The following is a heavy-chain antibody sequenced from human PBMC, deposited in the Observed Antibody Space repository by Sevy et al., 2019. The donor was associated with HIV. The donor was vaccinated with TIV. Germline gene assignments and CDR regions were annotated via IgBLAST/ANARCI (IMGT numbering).Heavy chain of an antibody. CDR3: ARDTDYYDSSGYYGGVFDY. CDR2: INPNSGGT. Sequence: ASVKVSCKASGYTFTGYYMHWVRQAPGQGLEWMGWINPNSGGTNYAQKFQGRVTMTRDTSIGTAYMELSRLRSDDTAVYYCARDTDYYDSSGYYGGVFDYWGQGTLVTVSS. J-gene: IGHJ4*02. V-gene: IGHV1-2*02. CDR1: GYTFTGYY. D-gene: IGHD3-22*01.